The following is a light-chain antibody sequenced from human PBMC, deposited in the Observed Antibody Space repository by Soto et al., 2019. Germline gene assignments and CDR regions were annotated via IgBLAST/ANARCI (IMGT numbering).Light chain of an antibody. V-gene: IGKV1-5*01. CDR2: DAS. J-gene: IGKJ1*01. CDR3: QQYNGYPPWT. Sequence: DIQLAQSPSFLSASVGDRVTVTCRSSQDITTYLAWYQQKPGKAPKLLIYDASSLESGVPSRFSGTRSGTEFTLTITSLQPDDFATYYCQQYNGYPPWTFGQGTKVDIK. CDR1: QDITTY.